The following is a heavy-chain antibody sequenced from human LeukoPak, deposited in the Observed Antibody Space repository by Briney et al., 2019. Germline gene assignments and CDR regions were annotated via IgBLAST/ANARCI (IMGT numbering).Heavy chain of an antibody. CDR3: AKTPYDSCGYYDY. Sequence: GGSLRLSCAASGFTFSSYAMSWVRQAPGKWLEWVSAISGSGGSTYYADSVKGRFTISRDNSKNTLYLQMNSLRAEDTAVYYCAKTPYDSCGYYDYWGQRTLVTVSS. J-gene: IGHJ4*02. V-gene: IGHV3-23*01. D-gene: IGHD3-22*01. CDR1: GFTFSSYA. CDR2: ISGSGGST.